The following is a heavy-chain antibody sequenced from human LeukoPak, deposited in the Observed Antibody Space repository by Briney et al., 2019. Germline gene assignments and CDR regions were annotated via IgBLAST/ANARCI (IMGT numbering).Heavy chain of an antibody. CDR2: INSGGST. D-gene: IGHD5-12*01. CDR3: ARDRPGRGYDGYFDY. V-gene: IGHV3-53*01. J-gene: IGHJ4*02. Sequence: PGGSLRLSXAASGFTVSSNYMSWVRQAPGKGLEWVSVINSGGSTYYADSVKGRFNISRDNSKNTLYLQMNSLRAEDTAVYYCARDRPGRGYDGYFDYWGQGTLVTVSS. CDR1: GFTVSSNY.